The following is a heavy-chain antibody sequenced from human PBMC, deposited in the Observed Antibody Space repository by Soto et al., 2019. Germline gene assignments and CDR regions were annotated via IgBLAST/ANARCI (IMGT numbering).Heavy chain of an antibody. Sequence: SETLSLTCAVSGAPITSSTYSWGWIRQPPGQGLEWIGTIYSSENTYYNPSLLSRVTISVDTSKNEFSLKLSSVTAADTAVYYCARLNGYCISTNCHGYYGMDVWGQGTTVS. V-gene: IGHV4-39*01. D-gene: IGHD2-2*03. CDR3: ARLNGYCISTNCHGYYGMDV. J-gene: IGHJ6*02. CDR1: GAPITSSTYS. CDR2: IYSSENT.